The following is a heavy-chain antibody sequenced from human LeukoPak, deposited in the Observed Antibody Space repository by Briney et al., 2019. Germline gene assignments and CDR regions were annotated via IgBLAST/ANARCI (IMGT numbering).Heavy chain of an antibody. Sequence: GESLKISCKGSGNSFSNYFIAWVRQMSGKGLEWMGIIYPGDSDTRYSPSFQGQVTISADKSINTVYLQWGSLEASDTAMYYCARRNILGSTKAPLDLWGQGTLVTVSS. V-gene: IGHV5-51*01. D-gene: IGHD1-26*01. CDR3: ARRNILGSTKAPLDL. CDR1: GNSFSNYF. CDR2: IYPGDSDT. J-gene: IGHJ5*02.